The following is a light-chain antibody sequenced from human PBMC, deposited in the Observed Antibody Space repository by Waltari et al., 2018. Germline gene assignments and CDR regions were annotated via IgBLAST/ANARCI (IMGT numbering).Light chain of an antibody. CDR1: QSLLDSDGRTY. CDR3: MHSLRYPRT. CDR2: EVS. Sequence: DIVMTQTPLSLCVTPGQPASISCKSSQSLLDSDGRTYLYWYLQRPGQPPQLLINEVSRRFSGVPDRFSGSGSGTDFTLKISRVEAEDVGVYYCMHSLRYPRTFGQGTKVEVK. J-gene: IGKJ1*01. V-gene: IGKV2D-29*01.